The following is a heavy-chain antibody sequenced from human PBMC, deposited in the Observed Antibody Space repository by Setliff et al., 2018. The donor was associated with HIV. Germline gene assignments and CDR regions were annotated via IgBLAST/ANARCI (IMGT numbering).Heavy chain of an antibody. CDR2: IYYSGST. Sequence: SETLSLTCTVSGGSISSRSYYWGWIRQPPGKGLEWIGSIYYSGSTDCDPSLKSRVTISVDTSKNQFSLKLSSVTAADTAVYYCARIVATITCYDYWGQGTLVTVSS. CDR1: GGSISSRSYY. J-gene: IGHJ4*02. D-gene: IGHD5-12*01. V-gene: IGHV4-39*01. CDR3: ARIVATITCYDY.